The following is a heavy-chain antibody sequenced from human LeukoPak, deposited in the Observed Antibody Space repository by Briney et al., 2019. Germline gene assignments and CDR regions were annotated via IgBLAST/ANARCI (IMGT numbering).Heavy chain of an antibody. D-gene: IGHD3-10*01. J-gene: IGHJ4*02. CDR2: INPNSGAT. CDR3: ARSGSGNYYKVSDY. CDR1: GYTFIGYY. Sequence: ASVNVSCKASGYTFIGYYFHWVRQAPGQGLEWMGWINPNSGATTYAQKFQGRVTMTRDTSISTAYMEVSRLRSDDTAVYYCARSGSGNYYKVSDYWGQGTLVTVSS. V-gene: IGHV1-2*02.